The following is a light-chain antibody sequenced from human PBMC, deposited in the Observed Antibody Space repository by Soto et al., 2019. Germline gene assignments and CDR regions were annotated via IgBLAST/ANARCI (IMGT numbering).Light chain of an antibody. J-gene: IGLJ2*01. CDR3: CSYAGSYHVV. Sequence: QSALTQPRSVSGSPGQSVTISCTGTSSDVGGYNYVSWYQQHPGKVPKLMIYDVSKRPSGVPDRFSGSKSGNTASLTISGLQAEDEADYYCCSYAGSYHVVFGGGTKLTVL. V-gene: IGLV2-11*01. CDR2: DVS. CDR1: SSDVGGYNY.